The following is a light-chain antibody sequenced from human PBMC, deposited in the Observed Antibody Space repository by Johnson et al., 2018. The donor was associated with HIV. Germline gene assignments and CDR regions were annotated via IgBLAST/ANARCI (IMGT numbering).Light chain of an antibody. V-gene: IGLV1-51*02. Sequence: QSVLTQPPSVSAAPGQKVTISCSGSSSNIGNNYVSWYKQFPGTAPKLLMYENNKRPSGIPDRFSGSKSGTSATLGITGLQTGDEADYYCGTWDSSLSAYVFGTGPKVTV. J-gene: IGLJ1*01. CDR2: ENN. CDR1: SSNIGNNY. CDR3: GTWDSSLSAYV.